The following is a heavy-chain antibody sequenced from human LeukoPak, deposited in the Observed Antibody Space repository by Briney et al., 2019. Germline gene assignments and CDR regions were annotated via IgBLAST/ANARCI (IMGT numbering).Heavy chain of an antibody. CDR3: AKDRYDSSGQFSIKYYYYGMDV. V-gene: IGHV3-23*01. CDR2: ISGSGGST. Sequence: GGSLRLSCAVSGFTLSSYAMSWVRQAPGKGLEWVSAISGSGGSTYYADSVKGRFTISRDNSKNTLYLQMNSLRAEDTAVYYCAKDRYDSSGQFSIKYYYYGMDVWGQGTTVTVSS. D-gene: IGHD3-22*01. CDR1: GFTLSSYA. J-gene: IGHJ6*02.